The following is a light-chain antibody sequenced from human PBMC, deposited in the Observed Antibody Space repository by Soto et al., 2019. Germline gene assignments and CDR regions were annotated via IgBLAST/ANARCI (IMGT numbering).Light chain of an antibody. CDR1: NSDIGAYDY. CDR3: LSPTTSRIYV. V-gene: IGLV2-14*03. J-gene: IGLJ1*01. Sequence: QSFLTQPASVSGSPGQSITISCSGTNSDIGAYDYVSWYQQHPGKPPKLIIYNVNNRPSGVSFRFSGSKSANTASLTISGLQTEEEADSYCLSPTTSRIYVFGPGTKVTVL. CDR2: NVN.